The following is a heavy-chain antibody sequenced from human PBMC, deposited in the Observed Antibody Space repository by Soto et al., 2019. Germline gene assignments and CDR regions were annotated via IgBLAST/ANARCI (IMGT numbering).Heavy chain of an antibody. CDR2: ISAYNGNT. Sequence: ASVKVSCKASGYTFTSYGISWVRQAPGQGLEWMGWISAYNGNTNYAQKLQGRVTMTTDTSTSTAYMELRSLRSDDTAVYYCARFGGHQWLRPMNWFDPWGQGTLVTVSS. D-gene: IGHD5-12*01. J-gene: IGHJ5*02. CDR3: ARFGGHQWLRPMNWFDP. CDR1: GYTFTSYG. V-gene: IGHV1-18*01.